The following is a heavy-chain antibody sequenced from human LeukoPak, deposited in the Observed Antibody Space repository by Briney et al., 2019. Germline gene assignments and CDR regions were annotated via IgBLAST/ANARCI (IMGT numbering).Heavy chain of an antibody. CDR3: ARAGELYMDY. D-gene: IGHD3-10*01. CDR2: IYYSGST. CDR1: GYSISSGYY. J-gene: IGHJ4*02. V-gene: IGHV4-38-2*02. Sequence: SETLSLTCTVSGYSISSGYYWGWIRQPPGKGLEWIGYIYYSGSTNYNPSLKSRVTISVDTSKNQFSLKLSSVTAADTAVYYCARAGELYMDYWGQGTLVTVSS.